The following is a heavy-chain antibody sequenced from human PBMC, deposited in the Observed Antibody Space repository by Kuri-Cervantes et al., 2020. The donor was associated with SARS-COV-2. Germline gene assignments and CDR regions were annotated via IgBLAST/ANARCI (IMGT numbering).Heavy chain of an antibody. CDR3: AREGYCSSTSCYIFGDGMDV. Sequence: ASVKVSCKASGYTFTSYDINWVRQATGQGLEWMGWMNPNSGNTGYAQKFQGRVTMTRNTSISTAYMELSSLRSEDTAVYYCAREGYCSSTSCYIFGDGMDVWGQGTTVTVSS. J-gene: IGHJ6*02. CDR1: GYTFTSYD. D-gene: IGHD2-2*02. V-gene: IGHV1-8*01. CDR2: MNPNSGNT.